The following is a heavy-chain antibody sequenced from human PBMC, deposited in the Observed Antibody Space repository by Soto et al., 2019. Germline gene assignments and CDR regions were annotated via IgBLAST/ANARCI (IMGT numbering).Heavy chain of an antibody. J-gene: IGHJ6*03. CDR2: ISAYNGNT. CDR3: ARDRGVAPPVAGNTHYYYYMDV. Sequence: QDQLAQSGVEVKKHGASEKVSYKASGYRFTNYGITWVRQAPGQGFEWMGWISAYNGNTKYAQKLQGRVTMTTDASTSTADLELRSLTSADTAVYYCARDRGVAPPVAGNTHYYYYMDVLGKGTTVTVSS. CDR1: GYRFTNYG. D-gene: IGHD1-26*01. V-gene: IGHV1-18*01.